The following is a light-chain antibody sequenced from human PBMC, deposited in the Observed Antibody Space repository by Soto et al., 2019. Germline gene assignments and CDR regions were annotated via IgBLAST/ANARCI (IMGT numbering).Light chain of an antibody. CDR1: QSISSY. J-gene: IGKJ5*01. CDR2: DAS. CDR3: QQYASYST. V-gene: IGKV3-11*01. Sequence: EIVLTQSPATLSLSPRDRATLSCRASQSISSYLAWYQQKPGQAPRLLIYDASKRASGIPARFSGSGSGTDFTLTISSLEPEDFATYFCQQYASYSTFGQGTRLEF.